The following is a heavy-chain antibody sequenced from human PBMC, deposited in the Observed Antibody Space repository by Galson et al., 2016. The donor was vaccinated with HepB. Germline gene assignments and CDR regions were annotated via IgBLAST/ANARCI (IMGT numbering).Heavy chain of an antibody. D-gene: IGHD2-15*01. CDR3: AREGLGYCSGNHCAANYGMDV. Sequence: SLRLSCAASGFMFNKFIMHWVRQAPGKGLEWVAHISDDGSNDHYADSVKGRFTISRDNSRNTLYLQMNSLRPEDTAVYYCAREGLGYCSGNHCAANYGMDVWGEGTTVTVSP. CDR1: GFMFNKFI. J-gene: IGHJ6*04. CDR2: ISDDGSND. V-gene: IGHV3-30*03.